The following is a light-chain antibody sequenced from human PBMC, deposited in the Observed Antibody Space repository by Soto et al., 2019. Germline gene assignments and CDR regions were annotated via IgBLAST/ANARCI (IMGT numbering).Light chain of an antibody. CDR1: SSDVGGYNY. J-gene: IGLJ1*01. CDR2: EVS. CDR3: SSYPGSKRV. V-gene: IGLV2-8*01. Sequence: QSALTQPPSASGSPGQSVTISCTGTSSDVGGYNYVSWYQQHPGKAPKLMIYEVSKRPSGVPDRFSGSKSVNTASLTVSALQAEDEADYYCSSYPGSKRVFGTGTKLTVL.